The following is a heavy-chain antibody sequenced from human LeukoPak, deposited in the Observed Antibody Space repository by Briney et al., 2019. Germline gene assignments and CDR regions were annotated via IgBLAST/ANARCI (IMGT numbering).Heavy chain of an antibody. CDR3: ARATMVRGVFDASDI. V-gene: IGHV4-59*01. Sequence: SETLSLTCTVSGGSISSYYWSWSRQPPGKELEWIGYIYYSGSTNDNPSLKSRVTISIDTSKNQFSLKLSSVTAADTAVYYCARATMVRGVFDASDIWGQGTMVTVSS. CDR1: GGSISSYY. D-gene: IGHD3-10*01. J-gene: IGHJ3*02. CDR2: IYYSGST.